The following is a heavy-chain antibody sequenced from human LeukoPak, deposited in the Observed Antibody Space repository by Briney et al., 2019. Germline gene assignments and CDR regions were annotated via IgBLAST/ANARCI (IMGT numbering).Heavy chain of an antibody. J-gene: IGHJ4*02. CDR3: ARDPYYYDSSFYYFDY. V-gene: IGHV6-1*01. Sequence: SQTLSLTCAISGDSVSSNSAAWNWIRQSPSRGLEWLGRPYYRSKWYNDYAVSVKSRITINPDTSKNQFSLQLNSVTPEDTAVYYCARDPYYYDSSFYYFDYWGQGTLVTVSS. CDR1: GDSVSSNSAA. CDR2: PYYRSKWYN. D-gene: IGHD3-22*01.